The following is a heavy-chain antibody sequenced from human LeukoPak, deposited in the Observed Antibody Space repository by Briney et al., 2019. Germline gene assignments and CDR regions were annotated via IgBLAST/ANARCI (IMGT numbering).Heavy chain of an antibody. CDR2: VDKRGST. CDR1: GGSIRNYY. V-gene: IGHV4-59*08. CDR3: ARGGSSCYGCHDWFDP. Sequence: SETLSLTCSVSGGSIRNYYLSWIRQSPGKGLEWIGIVDKRGSTNYNPSFKSRVIVSSDTSRNEFSLKLNSVTAADTAIYYCARGGSSCYGCHDWFDPWGQGTRVTVSS. J-gene: IGHJ5*02. D-gene: IGHD2-2*01.